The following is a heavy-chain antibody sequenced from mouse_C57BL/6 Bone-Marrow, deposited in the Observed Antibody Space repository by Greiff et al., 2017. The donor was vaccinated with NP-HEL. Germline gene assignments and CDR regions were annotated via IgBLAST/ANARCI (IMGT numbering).Heavy chain of an antibody. V-gene: IGHV1-82*01. CDR2: IYPGDGDT. CDR3: ARAGEDAY. J-gene: IGHJ3*01. CDR1: GYAFSSSW. Sequence: VNVVESGPELVKPGASVKISCKASGYAFSSSWMNWVKQRPGKGLEWIGRIYPGDGDTNYNGKFKGKATLTADKSSSTAYMQLSSLTSEDSAVYFCARAGEDAYWGQGTLVTVSA.